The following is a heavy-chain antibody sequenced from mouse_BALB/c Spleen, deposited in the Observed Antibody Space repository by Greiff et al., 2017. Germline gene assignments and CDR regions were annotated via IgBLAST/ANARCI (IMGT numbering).Heavy chain of an antibody. CDR1: GYTFTSYW. CDR2: INPSTGYT. V-gene: IGHV1-7*01. J-gene: IGHJ3*01. D-gene: IGHD4-1*01. CDR3: ANWAWFAY. Sequence: QVQLQQSGAELAKPGASVKMSCKASGYTFTSYWMHWVKQRPGQGLEWIGYINPSTGYTEYNQKFKDKAPLTADKSSSPAYMQLSSLTSEDSAVYYCANWAWFAYWGQGTLVTVSA.